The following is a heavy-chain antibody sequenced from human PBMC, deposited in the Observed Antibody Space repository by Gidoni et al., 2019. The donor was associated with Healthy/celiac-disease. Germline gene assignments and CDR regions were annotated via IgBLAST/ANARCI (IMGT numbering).Heavy chain of an antibody. CDR3: ARLMTTVTTGDY. D-gene: IGHD4-17*01. CDR1: GFTFSSYS. V-gene: IGHV3-21*01. CDR2: ISSSSSYI. J-gene: IGHJ4*02. Sequence: EVQLVESGGGLVKPGGSLRLSCAASGFTFSSYSINCVRQAPGTGLEWVSSISSSSSYIYYADSVKGRFTISRDNAKNSLYLQMNSLRAEDTAVYYCARLMTTVTTGDYWGQGTLVTVSS.